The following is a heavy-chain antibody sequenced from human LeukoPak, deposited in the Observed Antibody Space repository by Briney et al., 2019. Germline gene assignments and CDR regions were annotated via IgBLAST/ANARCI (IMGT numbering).Heavy chain of an antibody. D-gene: IGHD3-3*01. CDR3: ARENRDYDFWSGDNWFGP. CDR1: GGSISSYY. CDR2: IYYSGST. J-gene: IGHJ5*02. V-gene: IGHV4-59*12. Sequence: SETLSLTCTVSGGSISSYYWSWIRQPPGKGLEWIGYIYYSGSTNYNPSLKSRVTISVDTSKNQFSLKLSSVTAADTAVYYCARENRDYDFWSGDNWFGPWGQGTLVTVSS.